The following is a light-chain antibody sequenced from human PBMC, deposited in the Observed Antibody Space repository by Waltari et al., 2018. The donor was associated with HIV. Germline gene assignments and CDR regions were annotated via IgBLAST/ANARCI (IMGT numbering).Light chain of an antibody. Sequence: QSVLTQPPSASGTAGQRVTISCSGTSSNIGSNTVNWYQQLPGTAPKLLIYHNRQRPSGVPGRFSGAKSGTSASLAISGLQSEDEADYYCAAWDDSVNGLVFGGGTKLTV. CDR2: HNR. V-gene: IGLV1-44*01. CDR1: SSNIGSNT. CDR3: AAWDDSVNGLV. J-gene: IGLJ3*02.